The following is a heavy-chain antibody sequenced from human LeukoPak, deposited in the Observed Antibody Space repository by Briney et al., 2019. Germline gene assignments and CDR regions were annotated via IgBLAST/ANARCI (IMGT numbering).Heavy chain of an antibody. CDR3: ARGYYGGNWG. CDR2: IYYSGST. CDR1: GGSISSSSYY. V-gene: IGHV4-39*07. J-gene: IGHJ4*02. D-gene: IGHD4-23*01. Sequence: PSGTLSLTCKVSGGSISSSSYYWGWIRQPPGKGLEWIGSIYYSGSTYYNPSLKGRVTISVDTSKNQFSLKLGSVTAADTAVYYCARGYYGGNWGWGQGTLVTVSS.